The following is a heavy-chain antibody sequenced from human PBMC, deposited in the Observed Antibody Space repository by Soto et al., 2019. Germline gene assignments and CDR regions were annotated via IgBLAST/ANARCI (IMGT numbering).Heavy chain of an antibody. V-gene: IGHV1-18*01. CDR2: IGPYKSNI. Sequence: ASVKVSCKGSGYTFNNYGISWVRQAPGQGLEWMGRIGPYKSNIKYSEKLQGRVTMTTDTSTSTAYLDLRSLRSDDTAVYYCARDLDGSGSYYTDYWGQGTLVTVSS. D-gene: IGHD3-10*01. CDR1: GYTFNNYG. J-gene: IGHJ4*02. CDR3: ARDLDGSGSYYTDY.